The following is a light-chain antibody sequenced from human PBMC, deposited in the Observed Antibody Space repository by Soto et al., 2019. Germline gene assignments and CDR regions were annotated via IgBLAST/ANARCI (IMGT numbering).Light chain of an antibody. Sequence: QSALAHPRSVSAAPGQKVTIPCHGSSSNIGGNSVSWYQQLPVTAPKLLIYDDNKRPSGIPGLFPGSMSGTSATLGITGFQTADEADDYCGSWDSSRSANVFGAGTKVTV. CDR3: GSWDSSRSANV. V-gene: IGLV1-51*01. J-gene: IGLJ1*01. CDR2: DDN. CDR1: SSNIGGNS.